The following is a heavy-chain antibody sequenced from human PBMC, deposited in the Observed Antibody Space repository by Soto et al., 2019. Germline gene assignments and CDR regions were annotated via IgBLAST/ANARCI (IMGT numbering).Heavy chain of an antibody. Sequence: GGSLRLSCAASGFTFSSYGMHWVRQAPGKGLEWVAVISYDGSNKYYADSVKGRFTISRDNSKNTLYLQMNSLRAEDTAVYYCAKVLREMATTDAFDIWGQGTMVTVSS. V-gene: IGHV3-30*18. CDR3: AKVLREMATTDAFDI. CDR2: ISYDGSNK. CDR1: GFTFSSYG. D-gene: IGHD5-12*01. J-gene: IGHJ3*02.